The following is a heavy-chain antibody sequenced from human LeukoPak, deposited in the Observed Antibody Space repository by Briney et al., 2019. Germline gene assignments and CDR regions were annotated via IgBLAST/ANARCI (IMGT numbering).Heavy chain of an antibody. V-gene: IGHV4-34*01. CDR1: GGSFSGYY. CDR3: ASRETYYYDSSGYSIKY. Sequence: SETLSLTCAVYGGSFSGYYWSWIRQPPGKGLEWIGEINHSGSTNYNPSLKSRVTISVDTSKNQFSLKLRSVTAADTAVYYCASRETYYYDSSGYSIKYWGQGTLVTVSS. J-gene: IGHJ4*02. CDR2: INHSGST. D-gene: IGHD3-22*01.